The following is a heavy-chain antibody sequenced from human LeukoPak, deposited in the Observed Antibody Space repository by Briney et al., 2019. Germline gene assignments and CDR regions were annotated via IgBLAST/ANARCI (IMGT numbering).Heavy chain of an antibody. V-gene: IGHV3-7*01. CDR2: INQDGSDK. Sequence: GGSLRLPCAASGFTFSTYAMSWVRQAPGKGLEWVANINQDGSDKYYVDSVKGRFTISRDNAKNSLYLQMNSLRAEDTAVYYCARPRYCSSGNCYSDYWGQGALVTVSS. CDR1: GFTFSTYA. D-gene: IGHD2-15*01. J-gene: IGHJ4*02. CDR3: ARPRYCSSGNCYSDY.